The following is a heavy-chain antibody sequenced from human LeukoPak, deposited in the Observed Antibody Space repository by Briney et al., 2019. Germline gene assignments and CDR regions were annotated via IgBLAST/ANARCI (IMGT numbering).Heavy chain of an antibody. Sequence: GGSLRLSCAASGFSFSTYSMNWVRQAPGKGLEWVSSISSSSSHMYYADSVKGRFTISRDNAKNSLYLQMNSLRAEDTAVYYCARVKEASAFDIWGQGTMITVSS. CDR2: ISSSSSHM. CDR1: GFSFSTYS. CDR3: ARVKEASAFDI. D-gene: IGHD5-12*01. V-gene: IGHV3-21*01. J-gene: IGHJ3*02.